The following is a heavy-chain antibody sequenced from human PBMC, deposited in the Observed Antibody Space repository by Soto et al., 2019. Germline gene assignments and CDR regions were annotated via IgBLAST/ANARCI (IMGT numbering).Heavy chain of an antibody. D-gene: IGHD6-13*01. J-gene: IGHJ4*02. V-gene: IGHV1-18*01. Sequence: QVQLVQSGAEVKNPGASVKVSCKASGYTFTTYGISWVRQAPGQGLEWMGWISAYNANTNYAQKLQGRVTMTADTSTTTAYMGLRSLRSGDTAVYYCARAGPNRGGAYSPTDYWGQGTLVTVSS. CDR3: ARAGPNRGGAYSPTDY. CDR2: ISAYNANT. CDR1: GYTFTTYG.